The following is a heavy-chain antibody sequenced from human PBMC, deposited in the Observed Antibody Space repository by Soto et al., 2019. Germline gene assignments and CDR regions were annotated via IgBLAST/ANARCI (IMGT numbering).Heavy chain of an antibody. D-gene: IGHD5-12*01. J-gene: IGHJ5*02. Sequence: QVQLQESGPGLVKPSETLSLTCTVSGGSISSYYWSWIRQPPGKGLEWIGYIYYRGSTNYNPSLKSRVTISVDTSKNQFSLKLSSVTAADTAVYYCAREGRDGYNLDPWGQGTLVTVSS. V-gene: IGHV4-59*01. CDR1: GGSISSYY. CDR3: AREGRDGYNLDP. CDR2: IYYRGST.